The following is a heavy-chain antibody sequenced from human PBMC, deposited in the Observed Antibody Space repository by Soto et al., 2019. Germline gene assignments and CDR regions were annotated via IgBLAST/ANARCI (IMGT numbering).Heavy chain of an antibody. D-gene: IGHD6-25*01. CDR3: AAQGLTGAFDI. V-gene: IGHV3-23*01. J-gene: IGHJ3*02. CDR1: GFTFSSYA. CDR2: ISGSGGST. Sequence: GGSLRLSCAASGFTFSSYAMSWVRQAPGKGLEWVSAISGSGGSTYYADSVKGRFTISRENAKNSLYLQMNSLRAGDTAVYYCAAQGLTGAFDIWGQGTMVTVSS.